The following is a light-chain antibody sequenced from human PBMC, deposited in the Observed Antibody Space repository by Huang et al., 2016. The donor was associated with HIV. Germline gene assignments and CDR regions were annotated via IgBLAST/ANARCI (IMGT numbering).Light chain of an antibody. V-gene: IGKV3-15*01. CDR3: QQYSKWPPNT. CDR1: QSVNSK. J-gene: IGKJ2*01. CDR2: CAS. Sequence: EIVMTQSPATLSLSPGERATLSCRASQSVNSKLAWYQQKPGQAPRLLIYCASTRATGVPGRFSGSGSGTEFTLTINSLQSEDFAVYYCQQYSKWPPNTFGQGTKLESK.